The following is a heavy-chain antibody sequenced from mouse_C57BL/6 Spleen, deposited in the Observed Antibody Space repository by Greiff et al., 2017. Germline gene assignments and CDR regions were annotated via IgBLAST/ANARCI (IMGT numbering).Heavy chain of an antibody. D-gene: IGHD2-3*01. CDR2: INYDGSST. CDR3: ARGEDGYYVDY. Sequence: EVQLVESEGGLVQPGSSMKLSCTASGFTFSDYYMAWVRQVPEKGLEWVANINYDGSSTYYLDSLKSRFIISRDNAKNILYLQMSSLKSEDTATYYCARGEDGYYVDYWGQGTTLTVSS. J-gene: IGHJ2*01. V-gene: IGHV5-16*01. CDR1: GFTFSDYY.